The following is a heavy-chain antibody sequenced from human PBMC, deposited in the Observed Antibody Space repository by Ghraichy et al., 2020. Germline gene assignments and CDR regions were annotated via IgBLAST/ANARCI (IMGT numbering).Heavy chain of an antibody. CDR3: LKSLNSYTRSSNY. CDR2: IYYTGIT. CDR1: GGSIIPHY. Sequence: SETLSLTCTVSGGSIIPHYWSWVRQLSWQRLEWIGYIYYTGITSYNPSLKSRLTISVDTSKNQFSLKVTSVTAADTAFYYCLKSLNSYTRSSNYWGQGILVIV. J-gene: IGHJ4*02. V-gene: IGHV4-59*11. D-gene: IGHD6-6*01.